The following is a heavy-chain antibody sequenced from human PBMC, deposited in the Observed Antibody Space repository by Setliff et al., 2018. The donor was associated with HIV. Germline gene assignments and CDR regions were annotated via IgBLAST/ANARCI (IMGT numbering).Heavy chain of an antibody. CDR2: VNSDGSSK. CDR1: GFTFDRYW. J-gene: IGHJ4*02. CDR3: HSGYDTEEQSYFDY. V-gene: IGHV3-74*01. Sequence: LRLSCAASGFTFDRYWMHWVRQAPGKGLVWVSRVNSDGSSKTYADSVKDRFTISRDNAKNTLYLQMNSLRAEDTGVYYCHSGYDTEEQSYFDYWGQGTLVTVSS. D-gene: IGHD5-12*01.